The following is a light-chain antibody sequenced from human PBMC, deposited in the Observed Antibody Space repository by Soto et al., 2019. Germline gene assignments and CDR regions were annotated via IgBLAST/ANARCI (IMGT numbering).Light chain of an antibody. Sequence: DIQMTQSPSTLSASVGDRITITCRASQSISSWLAWYQQKSGKAPKVLIYKASSLESGVPSRFSGSGSGTEFTLTISSLPPDDYATYYCQQYKTYWSFGQGTKVEIQ. CDR1: QSISSW. J-gene: IGKJ1*01. CDR2: KAS. V-gene: IGKV1-5*03. CDR3: QQYKTYWS.